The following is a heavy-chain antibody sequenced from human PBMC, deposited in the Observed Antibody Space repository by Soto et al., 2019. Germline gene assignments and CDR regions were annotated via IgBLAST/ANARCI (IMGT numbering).Heavy chain of an antibody. J-gene: IGHJ4*02. CDR2: INHSGST. CDR1: GGSFSGYY. D-gene: IGHD2-15*01. V-gene: IGHV4-34*01. Sequence: QVQLQQWGAGLLKPSETLSLTCAVYGGSFSGYYWSWIRQPPGKGLEWIGEINHSGSTNYNPSLKSRVTISVDTSKNQFSLELSSVTAADTAVYYCARGGVVVVAALAYYFDYWGQGTLVTVSS. CDR3: ARGGVVVVAALAYYFDY.